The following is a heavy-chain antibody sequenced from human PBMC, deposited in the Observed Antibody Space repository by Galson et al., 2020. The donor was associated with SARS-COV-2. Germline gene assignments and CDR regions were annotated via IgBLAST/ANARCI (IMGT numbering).Heavy chain of an antibody. D-gene: IGHD3-3*01. CDR2: INPSGGST. J-gene: IGHJ6*02. CDR3: ARDGRITIFGVVINPSNYYGMDV. CDR1: GYTFTSYY. Sequence: ASVKVSCKASGYTFTSYYMHWVRQAPGQGLEWMGIINPSGGSTSYAQKFQGRVTMTRDTSTSTVYMELSSLRSEDTAVYYCARDGRITIFGVVINPSNYYGMDVWGQGTTVPVSS. V-gene: IGHV1-46*01.